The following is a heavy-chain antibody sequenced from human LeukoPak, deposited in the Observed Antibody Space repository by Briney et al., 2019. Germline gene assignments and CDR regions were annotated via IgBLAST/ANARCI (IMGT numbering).Heavy chain of an antibody. CDR1: GGSISSGRYY. CDR2: LYTNDNT. J-gene: IGHJ6*03. Sequence: RPSQTLSLTCSVSGGSISSGRYYWTWIRQPAGKGLEWIGRLYTNDNTNYDPSLESRVSISVDTSKSQFYLQLTSVTAADTAVCFCARGVVTDDYYMDVWGKGITVIVSS. CDR3: ARGVVTDDYYMDV. V-gene: IGHV4-61*02. D-gene: IGHD2-21*02.